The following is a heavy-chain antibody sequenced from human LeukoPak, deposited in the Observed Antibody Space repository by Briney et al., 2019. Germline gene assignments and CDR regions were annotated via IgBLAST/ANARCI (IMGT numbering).Heavy chain of an antibody. D-gene: IGHD5-18*01. CDR2: ISSGSSTI. V-gene: IGHV3-48*01. Sequence: GGSLRLSCAASGFIFSSYNMNWVRQAPGKGLEWVSYISSGSSTIYYADSVRGRFTISRDNAKNSLYPQMSSLRAEDTAVYYCARDGYSYGYGSYYYYGMDVWGQGTTVTVSS. CDR1: GFIFSSYN. CDR3: ARDGYSYGYGSYYYYGMDV. J-gene: IGHJ6*02.